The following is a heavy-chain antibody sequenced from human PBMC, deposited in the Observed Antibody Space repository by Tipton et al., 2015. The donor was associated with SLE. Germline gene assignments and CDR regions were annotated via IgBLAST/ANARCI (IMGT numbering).Heavy chain of an antibody. V-gene: IGHV4-59*11. J-gene: IGHJ4*02. CDR2: IYYSGST. Sequence: TLSLTCTVSGGSISNHYWSWIRQPPGKGLEWIGYIYYSGSTNYNPSLKSRVSISVDTSKNQFSLKLGSVTAADTAVYYCARSAGYGSNWAHFDYWGQGTLVTVSS. CDR3: ARSAGYGSNWAHFDY. CDR1: GGSISNHY. D-gene: IGHD6-13*01.